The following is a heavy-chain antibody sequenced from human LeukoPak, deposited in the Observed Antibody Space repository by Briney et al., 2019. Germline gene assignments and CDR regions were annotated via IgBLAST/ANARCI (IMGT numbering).Heavy chain of an antibody. V-gene: IGHV3-64*01. Sequence: GGSLRLSCEASGLTFRTYAMHWVRQAPGKGLEYVSAISSNGGSTYYANSVKGRFTISRDNSKNTLYLQMGSLRAEDMAVYYCARGLRLPIPIVVVITHFDYWGQGTLVTVSS. CDR1: GLTFRTYA. CDR2: ISSNGGST. CDR3: ARGLRLPIPIVVVITHFDY. D-gene: IGHD3-22*01. J-gene: IGHJ4*02.